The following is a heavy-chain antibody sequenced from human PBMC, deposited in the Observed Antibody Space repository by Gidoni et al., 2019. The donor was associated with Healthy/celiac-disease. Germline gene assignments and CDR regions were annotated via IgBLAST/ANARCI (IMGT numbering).Heavy chain of an antibody. J-gene: IGHJ6*02. CDR2: IWYDGSNK. CDR3: ARPVLRYFDPYGMDV. Sequence: QVQLVESGGGVVQPGRSLRLSCAASGFTFSSYGMHWVRQAPGKGLEWVAVIWYDGSNKYYADSVKGRFTISRDNSKNTLYLQMNSLRVEDTAVYYCARPVLRYFDPYGMDVWGQGTTVTVSS. CDR1: GFTFSSYG. D-gene: IGHD3-9*01. V-gene: IGHV3-33*01.